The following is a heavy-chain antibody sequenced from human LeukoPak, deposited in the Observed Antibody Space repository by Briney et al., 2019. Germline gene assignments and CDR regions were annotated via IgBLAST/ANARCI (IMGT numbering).Heavy chain of an antibody. CDR2: IDPNSGGT. CDR1: GYAFTGYD. Sequence: ASVKVSCKATGYAFTGYDMHWVRQAPGQGLGWMGWIDPNSGGTKYAQKFQGRVTVTRDTSISTAYMELTKLTSDDTAVYYCARDGGGRYYPWWGQGALVTVSS. V-gene: IGHV1-2*02. J-gene: IGHJ4*02. D-gene: IGHD1-26*01. CDR3: ARDGGGRYYPW.